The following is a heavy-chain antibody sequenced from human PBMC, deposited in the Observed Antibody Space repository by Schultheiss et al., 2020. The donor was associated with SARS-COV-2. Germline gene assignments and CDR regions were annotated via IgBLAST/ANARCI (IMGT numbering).Heavy chain of an antibody. J-gene: IGHJ3*02. CDR1: GFTFSNSA. CDR3: VSEYCSGGSCSYAPHDAFDI. CDR2: ISGSGGST. Sequence: GGSLRLSCAASGFTFSNSAINWVRQAPGKGLEWVSTISGSGGSTYYADSVKGRFTISRDNSENTLSLQMNSLRAEDTAVYYCVSEYCSGGSCSYAPHDAFDIWGQGTMVTVSS. V-gene: IGHV3-23*01. D-gene: IGHD2-15*01.